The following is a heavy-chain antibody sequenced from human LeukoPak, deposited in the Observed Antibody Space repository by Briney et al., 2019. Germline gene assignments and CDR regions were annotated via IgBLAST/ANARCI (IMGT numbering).Heavy chain of an antibody. D-gene: IGHD3-22*01. CDR3: AKPYYYDSSGFHFDY. CDR1: GFTFSSYA. Sequence: GASLRLSCAASGFTFSSYAMSWVRQAPGKGLEWVSAISGSGGSTYYADSVKGRFTISRDNSKNTLYLHMNSLRAEDTAVYYCAKPYYYDSSGFHFDYWGQGTLVTVSS. CDR2: ISGSGGST. V-gene: IGHV3-23*01. J-gene: IGHJ4*02.